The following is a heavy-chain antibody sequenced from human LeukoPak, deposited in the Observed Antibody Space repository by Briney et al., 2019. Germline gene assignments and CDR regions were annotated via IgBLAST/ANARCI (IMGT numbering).Heavy chain of an antibody. CDR2: IWYDGSHG. D-gene: IGHD6-13*01. J-gene: IGHJ4*02. CDR3: ARDPPGYKRQLVPGDY. Sequence: GGSLRLSCAASGFTFNSFGIHWVRQAPGKGPEWVAVIWYDGSHGYYTDSVKGRFTISRENSKNKVFLQMNSLRAEDTAVYYCARDPPGYKRQLVPGDYWGQGTLVTVSS. V-gene: IGHV3-33*01. CDR1: GFTFNSFG.